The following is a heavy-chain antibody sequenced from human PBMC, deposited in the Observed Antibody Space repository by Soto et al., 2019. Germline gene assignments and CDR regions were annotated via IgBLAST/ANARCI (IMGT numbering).Heavy chain of an antibody. J-gene: IGHJ4*02. V-gene: IGHV3-74*01. CDR3: AREYYGLLTGYYTDY. D-gene: IGHD3-9*01. CDR2: IRGDGVTT. Sequence: EVQLVESGGDLVQRGGSLRLSCAASGFPFSSYWMHWVRHTPGRGLAWVARIRGDGVTTYYADSVTGRFTVSRDNAKNTLSLQISGLRAEDTAVYYCAREYYGLLTGYYTDYWGQGTLVSVSS. CDR1: GFPFSSYW.